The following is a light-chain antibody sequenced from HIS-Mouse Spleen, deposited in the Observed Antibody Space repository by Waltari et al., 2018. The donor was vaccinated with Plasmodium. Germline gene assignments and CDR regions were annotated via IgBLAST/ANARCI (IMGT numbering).Light chain of an antibody. V-gene: IGLV3-25*03. J-gene: IGLJ2*01. CDR2: KDS. Sequence: SYELTQPPSVSVSPGQTARITCSGDALPKKYAYLYQQKPGQAPVLGIYKDSERPSGIPERFSGSSSGTTVTLTISGVQAEDEADYYCQSADSSGTYQVFGGGTKLTVL. CDR3: QSADSSGTYQV. CDR1: ALPKKY.